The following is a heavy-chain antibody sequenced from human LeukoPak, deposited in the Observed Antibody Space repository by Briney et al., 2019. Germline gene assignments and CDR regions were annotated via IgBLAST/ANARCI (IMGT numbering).Heavy chain of an antibody. CDR2: IGTSGNTI. CDR3: ARDQWLDY. V-gene: IGHV3-48*01. Sequence: GGPLRLSCAASGFTFSGYIMNWVRQAPGKGLEWVSFIGTSGNTIYYADSVKGRFTVSRDNAKNSLYLQMNSLRAEDTAVYYCARDQWLDYWGQGTLVTVSS. J-gene: IGHJ4*02. CDR1: GFTFSGYI. D-gene: IGHD6-19*01.